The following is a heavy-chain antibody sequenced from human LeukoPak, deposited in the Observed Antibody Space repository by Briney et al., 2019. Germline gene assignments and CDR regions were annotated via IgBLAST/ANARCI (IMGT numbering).Heavy chain of an antibody. CDR2: IYPGDSDT. Sequence: GESLKISCKGSGYSFTSYWIGWVRPMPGKGLGWMGIIYPGDSDTRYSPSFQGQVTISADKSISTAYLQWSSLKASDTAMYYCARSTPYDFWSGYYVNSWFDPWGQGTLVTVSS. CDR3: ARSTPYDFWSGYYVNSWFDP. CDR1: GYSFTSYW. J-gene: IGHJ5*02. D-gene: IGHD3-3*01. V-gene: IGHV5-51*01.